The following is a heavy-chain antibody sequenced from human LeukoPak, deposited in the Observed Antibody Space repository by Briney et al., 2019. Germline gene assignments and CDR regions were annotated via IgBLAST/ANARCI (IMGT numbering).Heavy chain of an antibody. V-gene: IGHV1-24*01. CDR2: FDPEDGET. D-gene: IGHD6-13*01. Sequence: ASVKVSCKVSGYTLTELSMHWVRQAPGKGLEWMGGFDPEDGETIYAQRFQGRVTMTEDTSTDTAYMELSSLRSEDTAVYYCAAVRFGQQLVHWEAFDIWGQGTMVTVSS. J-gene: IGHJ3*02. CDR1: GYTLTELS. CDR3: AAVRFGQQLVHWEAFDI.